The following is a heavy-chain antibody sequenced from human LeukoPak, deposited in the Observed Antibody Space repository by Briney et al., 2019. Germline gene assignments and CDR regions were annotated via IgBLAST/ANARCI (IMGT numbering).Heavy chain of an antibody. CDR1: GGSISSGGYY. V-gene: IGHV4-31*03. Sequence: SQTLSLTCTVSGGSISSGGYYWSWIRQHPGKGLEWIGYIYYSGSTYYNPSLKSRVTISVDTSKNQFSLKLSSVTAADTAVYYFARSMFLLTPFDYWGQGTLVTVSS. J-gene: IGHJ4*02. D-gene: IGHD3-10*02. CDR3: ARSMFLLTPFDY. CDR2: IYYSGST.